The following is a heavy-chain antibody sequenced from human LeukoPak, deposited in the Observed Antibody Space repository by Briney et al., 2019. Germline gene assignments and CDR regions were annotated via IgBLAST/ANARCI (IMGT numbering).Heavy chain of an antibody. V-gene: IGHV7-4-1*02. CDR3: ASTVRGVADYYYGMDV. CDR2: INTNTGNP. Sequence: ASVKVSCKASGYTFTSYAMNRVRQAPGQGLEWMGWINTNTGNPTYAQGFTGRFVFSLDTSVSTAYLQISSLKAEDTAVYYCASTVRGVADYYYGMDVWGQGTTVTVSS. CDR1: GYTFTSYA. D-gene: IGHD3-10*01. J-gene: IGHJ6*02.